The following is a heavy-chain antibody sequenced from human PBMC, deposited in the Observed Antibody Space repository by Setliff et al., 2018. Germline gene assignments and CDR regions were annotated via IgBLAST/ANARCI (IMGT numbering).Heavy chain of an antibody. CDR2: IYYSGST. J-gene: IGHJ6*02. Sequence: LSLTCTVSGGSISSSSYYWGWIRQPPGKGLEWIGSIYYSGSTYYNPSLKSRVTISVDTSKNQFSLKLSSVTAADTAVYYCARVGGYYYYYYGMGVWGQGTTVTVSS. CDR1: GGSISSSSYY. V-gene: IGHV4-39*07. CDR3: ARVGGYYYYYYGMGV.